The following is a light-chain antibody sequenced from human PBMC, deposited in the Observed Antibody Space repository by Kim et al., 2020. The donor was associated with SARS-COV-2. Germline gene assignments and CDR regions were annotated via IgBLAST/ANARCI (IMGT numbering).Light chain of an antibody. Sequence: QSALTQPASVSGSPGQSITISCTGTSSDVGGQTYISWYQQHPGKAPKLMIHDVTQRPSGVSVRFSGSKSGNTASLTISGLQAEDEADYYCSSFTSSNTWVFGGGTKVTVL. CDR2: DVT. CDR1: SSDVGGQTY. CDR3: SSFTSSNTWV. J-gene: IGLJ3*02. V-gene: IGLV2-14*03.